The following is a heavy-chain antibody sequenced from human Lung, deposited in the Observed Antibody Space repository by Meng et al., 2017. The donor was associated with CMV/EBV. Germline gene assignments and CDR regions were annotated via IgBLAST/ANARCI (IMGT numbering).Heavy chain of an antibody. CDR1: GGSMSSTNW. Sequence: GPLQWSGPSLVDPSGTLALTCPGSGGSMSSTNWWSWVRQPPGKGLEWIGEIYHSGSTNYNPSLKSRVSISVDKSKNQFSLKLSSVPAADTAVYYCARADKVRFDYWGQGTLVTVSS. J-gene: IGHJ4*02. CDR3: ARADKVRFDY. CDR2: IYHSGST. V-gene: IGHV4-4*02.